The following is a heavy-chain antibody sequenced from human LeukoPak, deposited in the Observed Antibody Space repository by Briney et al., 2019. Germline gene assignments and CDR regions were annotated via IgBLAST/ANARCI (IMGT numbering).Heavy chain of an antibody. CDR2: IFYSGST. CDR1: SGSISTSNYY. CDR3: ARDSYSSSWWDYYYYMDV. D-gene: IGHD6-13*01. V-gene: IGHV4-39*07. J-gene: IGHJ6*03. Sequence: SETLSLTCTVSSGSISTSNYYWGWVRQPPGKAMEWIGNIFYSGSTYYSPSLKGRVTISLDTSRNQFSLKLSSVTAADTAVYYCARDSYSSSWWDYYYYMDVWGKGTTVTISS.